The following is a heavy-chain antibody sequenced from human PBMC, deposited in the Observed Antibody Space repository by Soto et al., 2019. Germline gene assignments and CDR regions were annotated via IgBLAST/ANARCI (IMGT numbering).Heavy chain of an antibody. D-gene: IGHD3-22*01. J-gene: IGHJ5*02. V-gene: IGHV4-59*01. CDR1: GGSISSYY. CDR2: IYYSGST. CDR3: ARDRGSGYYYNNWFDP. Sequence: SETLSLTCTVSGGSISSYYWSWIRQPPGKGLEWIGYIYYSGSTNYNPSLKSRVTISVDTSKNQFSLKLSSVTAADTAVYYCARDRGSGYYYNNWFDPWGQGTLVTVSS.